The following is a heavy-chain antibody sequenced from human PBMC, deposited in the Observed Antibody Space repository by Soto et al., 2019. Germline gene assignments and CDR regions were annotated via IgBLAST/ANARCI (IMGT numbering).Heavy chain of an antibody. CDR3: AKVGPPYDFWSGWTPLIPNYYGMDV. V-gene: IGHV3-23*01. D-gene: IGHD3-3*01. CDR1: GFTFSSYA. CDR2: ISGSGGST. Sequence: PGGSLRLSCAASGFTFSSYAMSWVRQAPGKGLEWVSAISGSGGSTYYADSVKGRFTISRDNSKNTLYLQMNSLRAEDTAVYYCAKVGPPYDFWSGWTPLIPNYYGMDVWGQGTTVTVSS. J-gene: IGHJ6*02.